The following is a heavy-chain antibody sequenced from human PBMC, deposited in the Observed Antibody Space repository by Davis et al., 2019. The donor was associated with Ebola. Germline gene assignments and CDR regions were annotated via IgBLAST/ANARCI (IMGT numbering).Heavy chain of an antibody. J-gene: IGHJ4*02. D-gene: IGHD3-10*01. Sequence: SETLSLTCTVSGGSISSSSYYWGWIRQPPGKGLEWIGSIYYSGSTYYNPSLKSRVTISVDTSKNQFSLKLSSMTAADTAIYYCARHRGASFDSWGQGALVTVSS. CDR2: IYYSGST. CDR3: ARHRGASFDS. V-gene: IGHV4-39*01. CDR1: GGSISSSSYY.